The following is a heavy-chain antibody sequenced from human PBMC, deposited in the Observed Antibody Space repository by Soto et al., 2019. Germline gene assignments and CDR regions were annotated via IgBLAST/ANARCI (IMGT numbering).Heavy chain of an antibody. CDR2: ISSSSSYI. J-gene: IGHJ6*02. D-gene: IGHD2-2*01. V-gene: IGHV3-21*01. Sequence: PGGSLRLSCAASGFTFGSYSMNWVRQAPGKGLEWVSSISSSSSYIYYADSVKGRFTISRDNAKNSLYLQMNSLRAEDTAVYYCARGTVGYCSSTSCSNYYYYGMDVWGQGTTVTVSS. CDR1: GFTFGSYS. CDR3: ARGTVGYCSSTSCSNYYYYGMDV.